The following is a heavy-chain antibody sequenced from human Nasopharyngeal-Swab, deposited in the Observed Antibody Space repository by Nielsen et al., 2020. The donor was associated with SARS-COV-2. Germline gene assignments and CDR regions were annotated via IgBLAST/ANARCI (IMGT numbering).Heavy chain of an antibody. D-gene: IGHD2-21*01. CDR2: ISGSGGST. Sequence: GESLKISCAASGFTFSSYAMSWVRQAPGKGLEWVSAISGSGGSTYYADSVKGRFTISRDNSKNTLYLQMNSLRAEDTAVYYCARDLCGYYYYGMDVWGQGTTVTVSS. J-gene: IGHJ6*02. CDR1: GFTFSSYA. CDR3: ARDLCGYYYYGMDV. V-gene: IGHV3-23*01.